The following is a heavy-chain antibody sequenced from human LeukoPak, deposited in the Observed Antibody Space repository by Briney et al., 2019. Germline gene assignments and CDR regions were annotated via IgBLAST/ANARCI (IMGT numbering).Heavy chain of an antibody. CDR1: GFTFSSYE. D-gene: IGHD3-10*01. Sequence: GGSLRLSCAASGFTFSSYEMNWVRRAPGKGLEWVSYISSSGSTIYYADSVKGRFTISRDNAKNSLYLQMNSLRAEDTAVYYCARVDWFGAYDAFDIWGQGTMVTVSS. CDR3: ARVDWFGAYDAFDI. V-gene: IGHV3-48*03. CDR2: ISSSGSTI. J-gene: IGHJ3*02.